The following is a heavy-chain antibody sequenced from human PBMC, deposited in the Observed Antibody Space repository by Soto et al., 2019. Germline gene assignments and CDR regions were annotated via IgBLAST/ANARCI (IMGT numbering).Heavy chain of an antibody. D-gene: IGHD3-10*01. CDR1: GGSFSGYY. CDR3: AGISGSYFRHYGMDV. J-gene: IGHJ6*02. CDR2: INHSGST. Sequence: SETLSLTCAVYGGSFSGYYWSWIRQPPGKGLEWIGEINHSGSTNYNPSLKSRVTISVDTSKNQFSLKLSSVTAADTAVYYCAGISGSYFRHYGMDVWGQGTTVTAP. V-gene: IGHV4-34*01.